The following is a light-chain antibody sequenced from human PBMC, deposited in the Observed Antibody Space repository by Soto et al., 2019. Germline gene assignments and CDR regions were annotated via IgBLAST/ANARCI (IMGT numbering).Light chain of an antibody. CDR1: QSVSSNY. V-gene: IGKV3-20*01. J-gene: IGKJ1*01. Sequence: EIVLTQSPGTLSLSPGERATVSCRASQSVSSNYLAWYQQKPGQAPRLLIYGASSRATGIPDRFSGSGSGTDFTLTISSLQSEDFAVYYCQQYNNWPQAFGQGTKVDI. CDR2: GAS. CDR3: QQYNNWPQA.